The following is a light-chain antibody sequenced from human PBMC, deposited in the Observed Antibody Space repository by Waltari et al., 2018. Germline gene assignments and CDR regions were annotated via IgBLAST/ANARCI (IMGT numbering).Light chain of an antibody. CDR3: QQCHRSPWT. Sequence: DIVMTQSPDSLAVFPGARAIINCKSSQSVLDSSNNKNYMAWYQQKPGQPSKLLIYWASIRESGVPDRFSGSWSGTDFTLTISSLQAEDVAVYYCQQCHRSPWTFGQGTKVEI. CDR2: WAS. V-gene: IGKV4-1*01. CDR1: QSVLDSSNNKNY. J-gene: IGKJ1*01.